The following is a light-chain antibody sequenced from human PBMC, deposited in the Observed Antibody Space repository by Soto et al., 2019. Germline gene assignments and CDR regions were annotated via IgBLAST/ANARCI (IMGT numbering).Light chain of an antibody. CDR2: RDS. V-gene: IGLV3-9*01. CDR3: QVWDSSTARV. Sequence: SYELTQPLSVSVALGQTARITCGGNNIGSKNVHWYQQKPCQAPVLVIYRDSNRPSGIPERFSGSNSGNTATLTIRRAQAGDEADYYCQVWDSSTARVFGGGTKLTVL. J-gene: IGLJ3*02. CDR1: NIGSKN.